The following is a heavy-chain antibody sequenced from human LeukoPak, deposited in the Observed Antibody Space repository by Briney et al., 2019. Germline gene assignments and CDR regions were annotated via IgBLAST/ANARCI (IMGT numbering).Heavy chain of an antibody. D-gene: IGHD1-20*01. J-gene: IGHJ6*02. CDR2: IYYSGST. V-gene: IGHV4-31*02. Sequence: LRLSCAASGFTFSSYAMSWVRQHPGKGLEWIGYIYYSGSTYYNPSLKSRVTISVDTSKNQFSLKLSSVTAADTAVYYCARDSLVRRVTGTLYYYYGMDVWGQGTTVTVSS. CDR3: ARDSLVRRVTGTLYYYYGMDV. CDR1: GFTFSSYA.